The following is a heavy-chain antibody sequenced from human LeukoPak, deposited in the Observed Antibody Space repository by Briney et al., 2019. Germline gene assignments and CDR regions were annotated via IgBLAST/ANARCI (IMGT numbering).Heavy chain of an antibody. CDR3: ARSLIVASEDY. Sequence: GGSLRLSCAASGFRFDSFYMGWIRQVPGKGLDYIALISASGAVPYYAESVKGRFTISRDNAKNSESLQMNSLSADDTAVYYCARSLIVASEDYWGQGTLVTVSS. CDR1: GFRFDSFY. V-gene: IGHV3-11*04. CDR2: ISASGAVP. J-gene: IGHJ4*02. D-gene: IGHD3-22*01.